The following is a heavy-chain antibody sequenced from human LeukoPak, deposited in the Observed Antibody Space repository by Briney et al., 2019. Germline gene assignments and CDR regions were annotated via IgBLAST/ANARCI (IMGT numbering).Heavy chain of an antibody. D-gene: IGHD3-10*01. CDR3: ARGGNRFGGFYFDY. CDR2: IHHSGSS. Sequence: SQTLSLTCTVSADSLSSGGHYWAWIRQLPGKGLESIGFIHHSGSSRHNPSLKDRVAISVDACRKQFALRLSSVTAADTAIYYCARGGNRFGGFYFDYWGQGIQVIVSS. CDR1: ADSLSSGGHY. J-gene: IGHJ4*02. V-gene: IGHV4-31*03.